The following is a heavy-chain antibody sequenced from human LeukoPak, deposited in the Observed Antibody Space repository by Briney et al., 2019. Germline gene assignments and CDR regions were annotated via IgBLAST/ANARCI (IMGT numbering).Heavy chain of an antibody. D-gene: IGHD6-13*01. CDR1: GGSISTTNYY. V-gene: IGHV4-39*07. CDR2: VYYSGST. CDR3: ARADYSSTWSHDYYYMDV. J-gene: IGHJ6*03. Sequence: PSETLSLTCTVSGGSISTTNYYWGWIRQSPGKGLEWFGCVYYSGSTYYNPSLKSRVTISVDTSKNQFSLKLSSVTAADTAVYYCARADYSSTWSHDYYYMDVWGKGTTVTVSS.